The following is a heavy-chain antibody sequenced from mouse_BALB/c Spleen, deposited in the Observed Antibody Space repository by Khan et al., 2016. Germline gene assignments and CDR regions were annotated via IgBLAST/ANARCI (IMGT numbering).Heavy chain of an antibody. CDR3: ARSRYDYDVGFAY. CDR1: GFNIKDTY. Sequence: VQLQQSGAELVKPGASVKLSCTASGFNIKDTYMHWVKQRPEQGLEWIGRIDPANGNTKYDPKFQGKATITADTSSNTAYLQLSSLTSEDTAVYYCARSRYDYDVGFAYWGQGTLVTVSA. J-gene: IGHJ3*01. CDR2: IDPANGNT. D-gene: IGHD2-4*01. V-gene: IGHV14-3*02.